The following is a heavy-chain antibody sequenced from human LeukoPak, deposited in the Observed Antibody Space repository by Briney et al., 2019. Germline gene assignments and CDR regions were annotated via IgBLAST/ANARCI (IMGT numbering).Heavy chain of an antibody. CDR1: GGSFSGYY. Sequence: SETLSLTCAVYGGSFSGYYWSWLRQPPGKGLEWIGEINHSGSTNYNPSLKSRVTISVDTSKNQFSLKLSSVTAADTAVYYCASIAAAGTGLYYYYYMDVWGKGTTVTVSS. CDR3: ASIAAAGTGLYYYYYMDV. CDR2: INHSGST. J-gene: IGHJ6*03. V-gene: IGHV4-34*01. D-gene: IGHD6-13*01.